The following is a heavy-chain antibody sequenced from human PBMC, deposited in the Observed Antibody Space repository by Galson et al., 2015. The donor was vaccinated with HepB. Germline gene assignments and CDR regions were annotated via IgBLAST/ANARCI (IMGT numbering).Heavy chain of an antibody. Sequence: SLRLSCAASGFTISDYGIDWVRLPPGKGLEWVSGIGSSGTIYYTDSVKGRFTISRDNSKNTVYLQMDSLSAEDTAQYYCAVNMRRGTSDYWGQGTLVIVSS. J-gene: IGHJ4*02. D-gene: IGHD1-1*01. V-gene: IGHV3-23*01. CDR1: GFTISDYG. CDR2: IGSSGTI. CDR3: AVNMRRGTSDY.